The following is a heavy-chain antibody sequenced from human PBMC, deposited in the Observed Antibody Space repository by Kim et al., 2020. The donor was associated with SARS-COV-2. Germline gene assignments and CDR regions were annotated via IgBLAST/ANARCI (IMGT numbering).Heavy chain of an antibody. Sequence: SETLSLTCTVSGGSISSSSYYWGWIRQPPGKGLEWIGSIYYSGSTYYNPSLKSRVTISVDTSKNQFSLKLSSVTAADTAVYYCARDRSHGLDDVWDYYGMDVWGQGTTVTVSS. CDR3: ARDRSHGLDDVWDYYGMDV. CDR2: IYYSGST. V-gene: IGHV4-39*07. J-gene: IGHJ6*02. CDR1: GGSISSSSYY. D-gene: IGHD3-16*01.